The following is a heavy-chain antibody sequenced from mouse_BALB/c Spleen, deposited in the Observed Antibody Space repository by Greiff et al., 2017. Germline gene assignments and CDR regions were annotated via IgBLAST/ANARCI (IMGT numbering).Heavy chain of an antibody. CDR2: IRFKSNNYAT. CDR1: GFTFSNYW. J-gene: IGHJ3*01. CDR3: TRHSAIAY. V-gene: IGHV6-6*02. Sequence: EVKVEESGGGLVQPGGSMKLSCVASGFTFSNYWMNWVRQSPEKGLEWVAEIRFKSNNYATHYTVSVKWRFTISRDESKSSVYLQMNNLRAADTGIYYCTRHSAIAYWGQGTLVTVSA.